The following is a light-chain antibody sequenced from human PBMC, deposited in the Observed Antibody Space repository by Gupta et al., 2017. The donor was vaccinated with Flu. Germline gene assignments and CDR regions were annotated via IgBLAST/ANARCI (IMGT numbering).Light chain of an antibody. V-gene: IGKV1D-8*02. CDR1: QGVSSD. J-gene: IGKJ1*01. Sequence: PSSLSASPGDRVTLCCRISQGVSSDLAWYQQKPGQAPGLLFYPASTMPCGVPARFSGSGSETEFTLTISCLQSEDCATYYCQQYYRFPWTFGRGTKLEVK. CDR2: PAS. CDR3: QQYYRFPWT.